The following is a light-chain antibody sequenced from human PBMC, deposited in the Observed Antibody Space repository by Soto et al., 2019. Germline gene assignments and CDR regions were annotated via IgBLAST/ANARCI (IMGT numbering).Light chain of an antibody. CDR1: QSVGNS. Sequence: EIVLTQSPATLSLSPGERASLSCRASQSVGNSLAWYQHKPGQAPRLLIYDVSNRATGIPARFSGSGSGTDFTLTISSLEPEDFAVYYCQQCVIGPLFTFGPGPKVDIK. CDR2: DVS. V-gene: IGKV3-11*01. CDR3: QQCVIGPLFT. J-gene: IGKJ3*01.